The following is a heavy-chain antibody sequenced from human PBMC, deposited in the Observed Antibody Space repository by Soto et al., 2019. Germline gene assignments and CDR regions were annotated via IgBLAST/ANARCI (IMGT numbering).Heavy chain of an antibody. J-gene: IGHJ6*02. Sequence: TLSLTCTVSGGSISSYYWSWIRQPPGKGLEWIGYIYYSGSTNYNPSLKSRVTISVDTSKNQFSLKLSSVTAADTAVYYCARDNWGSSWSRGMDVWGQGTTVTVSS. CDR3: ARDNWGSSWSRGMDV. CDR2: IYYSGST. CDR1: GGSISSYY. D-gene: IGHD6-13*01. V-gene: IGHV4-59*01.